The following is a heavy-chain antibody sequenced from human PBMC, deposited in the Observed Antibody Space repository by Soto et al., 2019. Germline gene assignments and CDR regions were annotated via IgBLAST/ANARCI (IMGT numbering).Heavy chain of an antibody. D-gene: IGHD2-15*01. CDR1: GYSFFTYW. CDR2: IFPGDSDT. CDR3: GRQHGSSIPCLAP. V-gene: IGHV5-51*01. J-gene: IGHJ5*02. Sequence: GDSLKISCRTSGYSFFTYWIAWLRQMPGKGPEWMGSIFPGDSDTRYSPSFQCQVTMSVDKSNTSAFLHWRSLKASDTATYVWGRQHGSSIPCLAPWGQGTLVTVSS.